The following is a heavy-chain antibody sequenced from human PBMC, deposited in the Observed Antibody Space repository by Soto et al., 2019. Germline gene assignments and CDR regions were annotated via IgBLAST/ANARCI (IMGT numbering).Heavy chain of an antibody. D-gene: IGHD1-26*01. CDR2: IYYTGSA. J-gene: IGHJ5*02. V-gene: IGHV4-30-4*01. Sequence: VQLQESGPGLVKPSQTLSLTCTVSSGSISSADYYWSWIRQPPGKGLEWIGYIYYTGSAYYNPSLKSRVTMSVDTSKNQFSLKVTSVPAADTAVYYCASGGSSNWFDPWGQGTLVTVSS. CDR1: SGSISSADYY. CDR3: ASGGSSNWFDP.